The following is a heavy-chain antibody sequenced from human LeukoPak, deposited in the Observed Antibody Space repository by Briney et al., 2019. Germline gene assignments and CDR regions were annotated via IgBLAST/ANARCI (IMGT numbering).Heavy chain of an antibody. Sequence: PGGSLRLSCAASGSTFSSYAMSWVRQAPGKGLEWVSAFSGFCGSTYYADSVKGRCTISRDNSKNTLYLQMNNLRAEDTAVYYWAKGERYSYGRTWVVDYWGQGTLVTVSS. V-gene: IGHV3-23*01. CDR3: AKGERYSYGRTWVVDY. J-gene: IGHJ4*02. D-gene: IGHD5-18*01. CDR1: GSTFSSYA. CDR2: FSGFCGST.